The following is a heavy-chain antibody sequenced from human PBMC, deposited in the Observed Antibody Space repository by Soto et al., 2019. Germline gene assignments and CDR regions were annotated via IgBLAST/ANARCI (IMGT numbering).Heavy chain of an antibody. Sequence: PVWPLRLSCAASAFTFSSYGMQWVRQNPGKLLEWVAVISYDGSNKYYADSVKGRFTISRDNSKNTLYLQMNSLRAEDTAVYYCAKDYTVSRYGMEVWGQGTTVTVSS. CDR2: ISYDGSNK. V-gene: IGHV3-30*18. CDR3: AKDYTVSRYGMEV. J-gene: IGHJ6*02. D-gene: IGHD2-2*02. CDR1: AFTFSSYG.